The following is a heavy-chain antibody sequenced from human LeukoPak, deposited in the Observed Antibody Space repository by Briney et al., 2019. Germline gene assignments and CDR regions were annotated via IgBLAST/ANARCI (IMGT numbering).Heavy chain of an antibody. Sequence: ASVKVSCKASGGTLNSYVISWVRQAPGQGFEWMGGIIPISGTTNYAQKFQGRVTITADKSTSTAYMELSSLRSEDTAVYYCATLCCGSYYMDVWGKGTTVTVSS. CDR1: GGTLNSYV. CDR3: ATLCCGSYYMDV. D-gene: IGHD2-15*01. CDR2: IIPISGTT. J-gene: IGHJ6*03. V-gene: IGHV1-69*06.